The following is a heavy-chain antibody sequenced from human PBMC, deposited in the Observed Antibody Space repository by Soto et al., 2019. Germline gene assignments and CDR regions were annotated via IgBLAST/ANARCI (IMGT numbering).Heavy chain of an antibody. Sequence: QVQLLESGGGVVQPWRSLRLSCAASGFTFSSYAMHWVRQAPGKGLEWVAVISYDGSNKYYADSVKGRFTISRDNSKNTLYLQMNSLRAEDTAVYYCARGSVVSELYSSGDWFDPWGQGTLVTVSS. J-gene: IGHJ5*02. CDR1: GFTFSSYA. CDR3: ARGSVVSELYSSGDWFDP. V-gene: IGHV3-30-3*01. CDR2: ISYDGSNK. D-gene: IGHD6-19*01.